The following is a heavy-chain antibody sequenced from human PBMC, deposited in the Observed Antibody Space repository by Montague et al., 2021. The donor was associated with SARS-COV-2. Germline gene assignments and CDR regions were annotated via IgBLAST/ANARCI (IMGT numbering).Heavy chain of an antibody. V-gene: IGHV4-4*07. J-gene: IGHJ6*02. CDR2: MHFTGKT. D-gene: IGHD3-10*01. CDR1: GDSITNHY. Sequence: SETLSLTCSASGDSITNHYWSWIRQPAGKGLEWIGRMHFTGKTNFSPFFSSRLTMSADTSKNQFSLKLTSVTAADTALYYCARDRPRSYYYGSGTYTWGGYGMDVRGQGTMVTVSS. CDR3: ARDRPRSYYYGSGTYTWGGYGMDV.